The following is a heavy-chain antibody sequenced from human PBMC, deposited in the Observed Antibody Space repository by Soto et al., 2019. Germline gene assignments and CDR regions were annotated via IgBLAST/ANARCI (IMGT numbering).Heavy chain of an antibody. CDR3: ARGSRGAFDI. J-gene: IGHJ3*02. Sequence: SQTLALARSISGDSVSSNSATCSWIRHSPSRGLEWLGRTYYRSKWYNDYAVSVKSRITVNPDTSKNQFSLQLNSVTPEDTAVYYCARGSRGAFDIWGQGTMVTISS. CDR1: GDSVSSNSAT. CDR2: TYYRSKWYN. V-gene: IGHV6-1*01.